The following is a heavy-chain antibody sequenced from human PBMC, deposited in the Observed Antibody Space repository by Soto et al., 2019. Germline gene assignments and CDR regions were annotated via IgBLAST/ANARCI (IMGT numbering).Heavy chain of an antibody. CDR1: GGSISSGGYY. CDR2: IYYSGST. Sequence: SETLSLTCTVSGGSISSGGYYWSWIRQHPGKGLEWIGYIYYSGSTYYNPSLKSRVTISVDTSKNQFSLKLSSVTAADTAVYYCARVPGLNIVATTYFDYWGQGTLVTVSS. D-gene: IGHD5-12*01. V-gene: IGHV4-31*03. J-gene: IGHJ4*02. CDR3: ARVPGLNIVATTYFDY.